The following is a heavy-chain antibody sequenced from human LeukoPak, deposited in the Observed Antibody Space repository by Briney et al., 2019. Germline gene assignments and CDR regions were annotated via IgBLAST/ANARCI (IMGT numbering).Heavy chain of an antibody. CDR1: GYTFTGYY. V-gene: IGHV1-18*04. D-gene: IGHD3-22*01. Sequence: ASVKVSCKASGYTFTGYYMHWVRQAPGQGLEWMGWISAYNGNTNYAQKLQGRVTMTTDTSTSTAYMELRSLRSDDTAVYYCAREGSYYDSSGYYLVTRFDYWGQGTLVTVSS. CDR3: AREGSYYDSSGYYLVTRFDY. CDR2: ISAYNGNT. J-gene: IGHJ4*02.